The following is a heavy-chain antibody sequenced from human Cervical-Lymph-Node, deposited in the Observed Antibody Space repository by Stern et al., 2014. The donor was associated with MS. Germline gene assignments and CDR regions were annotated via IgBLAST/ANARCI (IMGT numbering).Heavy chain of an antibody. J-gene: IGHJ6*02. CDR1: GYTLTELS. CDR2: LDPEDGEQ. CDR3: ATDRDDFRSGYSAPTKGYGLDV. V-gene: IGHV1-24*01. Sequence: VQLVESGAEVKKPGASVKVSCKVSGYTLTELSMHWVRQAPGKGLEWMGGLDPEDGEQIYAQKFQGRVTLTEDTSTDTAYMELSSLRSEDTAVYYCATDRDDFRSGYSAPTKGYGLDVWGQGTTVTVTS. D-gene: IGHD3-3*01.